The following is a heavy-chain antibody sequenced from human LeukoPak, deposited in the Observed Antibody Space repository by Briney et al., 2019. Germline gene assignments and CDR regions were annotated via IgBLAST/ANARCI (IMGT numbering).Heavy chain of an antibody. J-gene: IGHJ5*02. CDR2: IYYSGST. D-gene: IGHD6-13*01. V-gene: IGHV4-39*01. CDR3: ARHREQQLVWGYNWFDP. CDR1: GGSISSGGYY. Sequence: SETLSLTCAVSGGSISSGGYYWGWIRQPPGKGLEWIGSIYYSGSTYYNPSLKSRVTISVDTSKNQFSLKLSSVTAADTAVYYCARHREQQLVWGYNWFDPWGQGTLVTVSS.